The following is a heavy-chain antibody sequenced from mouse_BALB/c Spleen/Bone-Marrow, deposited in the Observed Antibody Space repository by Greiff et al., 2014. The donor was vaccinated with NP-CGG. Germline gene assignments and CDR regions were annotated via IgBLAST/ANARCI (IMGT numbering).Heavy chain of an antibody. CDR1: GFTFSSFG. CDR3: ARSPYGYDGRDY. J-gene: IGHJ4*01. D-gene: IGHD2-2*01. CDR2: ISSGSSTI. Sequence: EVNLVESGGGLVQPGGSRKLSCAASGFTFSSFGMHWVRQAPEKGLEWVAYISSGSSTIYYADTVKGRFTISRDNPKNTLFLQMTRLRSEDTAMYYCARSPYGYDGRDYWGQGTSVTVSS. V-gene: IGHV5-17*02.